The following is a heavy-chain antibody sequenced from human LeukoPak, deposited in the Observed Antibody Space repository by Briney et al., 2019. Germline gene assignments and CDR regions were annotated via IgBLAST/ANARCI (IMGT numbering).Heavy chain of an antibody. V-gene: IGHV3-30-3*01. CDR1: GFTFSSYA. Sequence: GRSLRLSCAASGFTFSSYAMHWVRQAPGKGLEWVAVISYDGSNKYYADSVKGRFTISRDNSKNTLYLQMNSLRAEDTAVYYCAKAVRFRPHAFDIWGQGTMVTVSS. J-gene: IGHJ3*02. CDR2: ISYDGSNK. D-gene: IGHD3-3*01. CDR3: AKAVRFRPHAFDI.